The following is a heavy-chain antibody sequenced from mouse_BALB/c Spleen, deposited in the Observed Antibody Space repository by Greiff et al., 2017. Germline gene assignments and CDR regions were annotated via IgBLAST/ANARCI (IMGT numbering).Heavy chain of an antibody. J-gene: IGHJ1*01. V-gene: IGHV1-18*01. CDR2: INPNNGGT. Sequence: EVKLVESGPELVKPGASVKISCKTSGYTFTEYTMHWVKQSHGKSLEWIGGINPNNGGTSYNHKFKGKATLTVDKSSSTAYMELSSLTSEDSAVYYCARWGMCNYWYFDVWGAGTTVTVSS. CDR1: GYTFTEYT. CDR3: ARWGMCNYWYFDV.